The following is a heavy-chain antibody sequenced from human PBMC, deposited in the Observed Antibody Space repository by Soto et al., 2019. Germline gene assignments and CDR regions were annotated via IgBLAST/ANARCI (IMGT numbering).Heavy chain of an antibody. CDR2: ISSSGAGT. D-gene: IGHD2-15*01. Sequence: EVQLVESGGGLVQPGGSLRLSCAASGFTFSAYEMHWVRQAPGKGLEWISYISSSGAGTHYADSVKGRFTMSRDNTKNSVSLQMSSLRAEDTAVYYRARDLHEPLAADALRVANWGQGTQVTVSS. CDR1: GFTFSAYE. V-gene: IGHV3-48*03. J-gene: IGHJ4*02. CDR3: ARDLHEPLAADALRVAN.